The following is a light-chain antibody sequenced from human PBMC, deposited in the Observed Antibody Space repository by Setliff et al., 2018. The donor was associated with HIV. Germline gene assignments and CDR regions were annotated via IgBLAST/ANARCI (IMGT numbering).Light chain of an antibody. J-gene: IGLJ1*01. V-gene: IGLV2-14*03. CDR1: TSDVGGYNY. CDR2: DVT. CDR3: SSYTSTSTRV. Sequence: QSALTQPASVPGSPGQSIIISCTGTTSDVGGYNYVSWYQQHPGKAPKLMIYDVTNRPSGISDRFSGSKSANTASLTISGLQADDEADYYCSSYTSTSTRVFGTGTKVTVL.